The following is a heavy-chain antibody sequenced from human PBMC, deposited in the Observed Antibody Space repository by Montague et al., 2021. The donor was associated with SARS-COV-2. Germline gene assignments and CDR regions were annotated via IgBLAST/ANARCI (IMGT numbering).Heavy chain of an antibody. Sequence: SETLSLTCAVYGGSFSGYYWSWIRQPPGKGLEWIGEINHSGSINYNPSLKSRVTISVDTSKNQFSLKLSSVIAADTAVYYCARGTEYGSGIYSHYYYDHRGQGTLVTVSS. D-gene: IGHD3-10*01. CDR3: ARGTEYGSGIYSHYYYDH. J-gene: IGHJ4*02. CDR2: INHSGSI. V-gene: IGHV4-34*01. CDR1: GGSFSGYY.